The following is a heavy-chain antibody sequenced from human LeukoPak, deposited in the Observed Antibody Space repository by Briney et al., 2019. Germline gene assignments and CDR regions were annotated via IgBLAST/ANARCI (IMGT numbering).Heavy chain of an antibody. CDR1: GFTFSSYG. CDR2: ISYDGSNK. J-gene: IGHJ4*02. Sequence: GRSLRLPCAASGFTFSSYGMHWVRQASGKGLERVAVISYDGSNKYYADSVKGRFTISRDNSKNTLYLQMNSLRAEDTAVYYCAKGGSYSNDYWGQGTLVIVSS. D-gene: IGHD2-15*01. V-gene: IGHV3-30*18. CDR3: AKGGSYSNDY.